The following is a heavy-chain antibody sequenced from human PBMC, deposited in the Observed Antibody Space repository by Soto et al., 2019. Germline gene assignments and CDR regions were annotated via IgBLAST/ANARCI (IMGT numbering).Heavy chain of an antibody. D-gene: IGHD3-10*01. Sequence: EVQLVESGVGLVQPGGSLRLSGAASGFTFSSYEMNWVREAPGKGLEWVSYISSSGSTIYYADSVKGRFTISRDNAKNSLYLQMNSLRAEDTAVYYCARVDYYGSGSYLDYWGQGTLVTVSS. CDR1: GFTFSSYE. CDR2: ISSSGSTI. J-gene: IGHJ4*02. CDR3: ARVDYYGSGSYLDY. V-gene: IGHV3-48*03.